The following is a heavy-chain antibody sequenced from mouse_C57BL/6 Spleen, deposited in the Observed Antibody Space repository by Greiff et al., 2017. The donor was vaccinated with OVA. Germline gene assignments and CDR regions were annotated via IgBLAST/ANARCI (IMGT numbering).Heavy chain of an antibody. CDR2: INPNNGGT. J-gene: IGHJ3*01. V-gene: IGHV1-18*01. CDR3: ARRGNYWFAY. Sequence: EVQVVESGPELVKPGASVKIPCKASGYTFTDYNMDWVKQSHGKSLEWIGDINPNNGGTIYNQKFKGKATLTVDKSSSTAYMELRSLTSEDTAVYYCARRGNYWFAYWGQGTLVTVSA. D-gene: IGHD2-1*01. CDR1: GYTFTDYN.